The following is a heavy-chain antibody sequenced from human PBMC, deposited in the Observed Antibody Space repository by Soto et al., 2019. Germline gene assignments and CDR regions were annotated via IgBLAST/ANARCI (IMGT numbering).Heavy chain of an antibody. CDR2: INHSGST. CDR1: GGSISSGD. Sequence: PSESLCLTCSVSGGSISSGDLTWIRHPPEKGLEWIGEINHSGSTNYNPSLRRRVSISVDTSKNQFSLKLNSMTAADTAVYYCARNNYGSGTTYFDYWGLEPLVTVSS. D-gene: IGHD3-10*01. CDR3: ARNNYGSGTTYFDY. J-gene: IGHJ4*02. V-gene: IGHV4-34*01.